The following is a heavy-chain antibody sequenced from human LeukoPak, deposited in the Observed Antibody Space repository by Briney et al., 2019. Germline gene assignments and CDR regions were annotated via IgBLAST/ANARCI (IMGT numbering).Heavy chain of an antibody. Sequence: TASETLSLTCAVYGGSFSGYYWSWIRQPPGKGLEWIGEINHSGSTNYNPSLKSRVTISVDTSKNQFPLKLSSVTAADTAVYYCARGRGYSYGYEYYFDYWGQGTLVTVSS. D-gene: IGHD5-18*01. V-gene: IGHV4-34*01. CDR2: INHSGST. CDR3: ARGRGYSYGYEYYFDY. J-gene: IGHJ4*02. CDR1: GGSFSGYY.